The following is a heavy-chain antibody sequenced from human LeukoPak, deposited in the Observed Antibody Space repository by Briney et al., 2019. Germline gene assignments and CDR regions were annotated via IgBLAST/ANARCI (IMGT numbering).Heavy chain of an antibody. D-gene: IGHD2-15*01. CDR1: GFTFSSYA. Sequence: QPGGSLRLSCAASGFTFSSYAMSWVRHAPGKGLEWVSSISGSGGSTYYADSVKGRFTISRDNSRNTLSLQMNSLRTEDTAVYYCANGGRYCSGGSCYWGGAFDIWGQGTMVTVSS. CDR2: ISGSGGST. CDR3: ANGGRYCSGGSCYWGGAFDI. V-gene: IGHV3-23*01. J-gene: IGHJ3*02.